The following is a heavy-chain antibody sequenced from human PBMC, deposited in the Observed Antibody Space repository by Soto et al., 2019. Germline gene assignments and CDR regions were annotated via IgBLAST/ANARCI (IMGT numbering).Heavy chain of an antibody. Sequence: ETLSLTCTVSGASISTFSWGWMRQSPGKELEWIGYVYYTGSTNYNPSLKSRVTISVDRSKNQFSLKLTSANAADTAVYYCARGRTVRNYADDSSDYFYFFDYSGQGTHVTVSS. V-gene: IGHV4-59*01. J-gene: IGHJ4*02. CDR3: ARGRTVRNYADDSSDYFYFFDY. CDR1: GASISTFS. CDR2: VYYTGST. D-gene: IGHD3-22*01.